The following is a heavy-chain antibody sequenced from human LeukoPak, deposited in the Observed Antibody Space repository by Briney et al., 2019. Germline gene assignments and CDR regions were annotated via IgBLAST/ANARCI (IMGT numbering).Heavy chain of an antibody. CDR1: GGTFSSYA. D-gene: IGHD2-2*02. J-gene: IGHJ6*03. V-gene: IGHV1-69*01. CDR3: ARDIVVVPAAIRDYYYMDV. Sequence: SVKVSCKASGGTFSSYAISWVRQAPGQGLEWMGGIIPIFGTANYAQKFQGRVTITADESTSTAYMELSSLRSEDAAVYYCARDIVVVPAAIRDYYYMDVWGKGTTVTVSS. CDR2: IIPIFGTA.